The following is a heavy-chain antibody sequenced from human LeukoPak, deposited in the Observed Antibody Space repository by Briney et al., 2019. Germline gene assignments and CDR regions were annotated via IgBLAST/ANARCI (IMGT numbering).Heavy chain of an antibody. CDR2: IYHSGST. J-gene: IGHJ3*02. D-gene: IGHD1-7*01. V-gene: IGHV4-38-2*02. Sequence: PSETLSLTCTVSGYSINSGYYWGWIRQPPGKGLEWIGTIYHSGSTYYNPSLKSRVTISVDTSKNQFSLKLSSVTAADTAVYYCARLKLELPPLGAFDIWGQGTMVTVSS. CDR3: ARLKLELPPLGAFDI. CDR1: GYSINSGYY.